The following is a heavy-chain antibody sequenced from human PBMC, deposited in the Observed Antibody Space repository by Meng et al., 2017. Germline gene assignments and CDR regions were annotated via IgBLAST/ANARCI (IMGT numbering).Heavy chain of an antibody. Sequence: QVQLVQPGREVKKPGASVKFSCKPSGYNFPDYYIHWVRRAPGQGLEWMGRINPKSGDTHYAQKFQARVTMTGDTSISTAYMELSGLRSDDTAMYYCARDEDISAAGKLFGDYWGQGTLVTVSS. J-gene: IGHJ4*02. D-gene: IGHD6-25*01. V-gene: IGHV1-2*06. CDR1: GYNFPDYY. CDR3: ARDEDISAAGKLFGDY. CDR2: INPKSGDT.